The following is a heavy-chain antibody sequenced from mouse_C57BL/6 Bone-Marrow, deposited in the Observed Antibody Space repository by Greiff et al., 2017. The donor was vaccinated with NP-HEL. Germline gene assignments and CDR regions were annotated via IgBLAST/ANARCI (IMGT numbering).Heavy chain of an antibody. D-gene: IGHD2-5*01. CDR2: IDPSDSYT. V-gene: IGHV1-69*01. Sequence: VQLQQPGAELVMPGASVKLSCKASGYTFTSYWMHWVKQRPGQGLEWIGEIDPSDSYTNYNQKFKGKSTLTVDKSSSTAYMQLSSLTSEDSAVYYCARDSNYRYRYFDVWGTGTTVTVSS. J-gene: IGHJ1*03. CDR1: GYTFTSYW. CDR3: ARDSNYRYRYFDV.